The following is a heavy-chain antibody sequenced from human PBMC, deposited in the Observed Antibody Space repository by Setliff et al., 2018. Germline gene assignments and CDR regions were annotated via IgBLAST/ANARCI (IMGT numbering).Heavy chain of an antibody. CDR3: ARGPAGTYAFDI. J-gene: IGHJ3*02. V-gene: IGHV1-69*05. CDR1: GYTFTTYD. Sequence: SVKVSCKASGYTFTTYDINWVRQAPGQGLEWMGGIIPIFGTANYAQKFQGRVTMTTDTSTSTAYMELRSLRSDDTAVYYCARGPAGTYAFDIWGQGTMVTVSS. CDR2: IIPIFGTA. D-gene: IGHD1-7*01.